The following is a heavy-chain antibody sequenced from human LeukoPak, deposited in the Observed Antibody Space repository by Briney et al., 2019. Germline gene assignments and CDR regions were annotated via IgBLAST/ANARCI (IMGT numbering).Heavy chain of an antibody. Sequence: SETLSLTCSVSGDSISRFYWSWIRQPPGKGLECFGYVSDSGTTNYNPSLKSRVTISLDTSKNQFSLKVSSVTAADTAVYYCARVSWFPGTSYYYMDVWGKGTTVTVSS. CDR2: VSDSGTT. CDR1: GDSISRFY. CDR3: ARVSWFPGTSYYYMDV. J-gene: IGHJ6*03. D-gene: IGHD1-1*01. V-gene: IGHV4-59*01.